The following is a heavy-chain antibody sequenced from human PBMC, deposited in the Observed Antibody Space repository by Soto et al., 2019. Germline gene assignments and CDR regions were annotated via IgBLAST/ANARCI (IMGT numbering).Heavy chain of an antibody. Sequence: GGPLRLPCAASGFTFSSYAMXRVRQAPGKGLEWGAVISYDGSNKYYADSVKGRFSISRDNSKNTLYLQMNSLRAEDTAVYYCARHKRDLRFLEWSYYFDYWGQGTLVTVSS. J-gene: IGHJ4*02. CDR2: ISYDGSNK. CDR3: ARHKRDLRFLEWSYYFDY. V-gene: IGHV3-30-3*01. CDR1: GFTFSSYA. D-gene: IGHD3-3*01.